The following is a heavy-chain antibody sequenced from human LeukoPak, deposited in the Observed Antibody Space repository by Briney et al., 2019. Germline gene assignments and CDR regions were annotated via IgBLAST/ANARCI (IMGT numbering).Heavy chain of an antibody. J-gene: IGHJ1*01. D-gene: IGHD2-15*01. CDR2: ISSSSSYI. CDR3: AKGGSHFQH. V-gene: IGHV3-21*06. CDR1: GFTFSSYG. Sequence: GGSLRLSCAASGFTFSSYGMNWVRQAPGKGLEWVSSISSSSSYIYYADSVKGRFTISRDYAKSSLFLQMDSLRVEDTAVYYCAKGGSHFQHWGQGTLVTVSS.